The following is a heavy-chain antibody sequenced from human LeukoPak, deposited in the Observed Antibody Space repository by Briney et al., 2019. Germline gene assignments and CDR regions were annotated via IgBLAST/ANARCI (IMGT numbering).Heavy chain of an antibody. D-gene: IGHD6-6*01. CDR3: AREGAEYSSSSAFDY. Sequence: ASVKVSCKASGYTFTSYYMHWVRQAPGQGLEWMGIINPSGGSTSYAQKFQGRVTMTTDTSTSTAYMELRSLRSDDTAVYYCAREGAEYSSSSAFDYWGQGTLVTVSS. CDR2: INPSGGST. CDR1: GYTFTSYY. J-gene: IGHJ4*02. V-gene: IGHV1-46*01.